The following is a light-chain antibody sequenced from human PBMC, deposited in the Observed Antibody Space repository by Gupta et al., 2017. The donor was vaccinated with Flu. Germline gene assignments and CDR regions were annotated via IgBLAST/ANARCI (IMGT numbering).Light chain of an antibody. Sequence: QSALTQPPSVSGSPGQSVPISCTGTSSDIGAYNYVSWYQQHPGKAPKLIIYDVNKRPSGVPDRFSGSKSGNTASLTVSGLQAEDEADYYCNSYAGSNNCVFGTGTKVTVL. J-gene: IGLJ1*01. CDR3: NSYAGSNNCV. CDR2: DVN. CDR1: SSDIGAYNY. V-gene: IGLV2-8*01.